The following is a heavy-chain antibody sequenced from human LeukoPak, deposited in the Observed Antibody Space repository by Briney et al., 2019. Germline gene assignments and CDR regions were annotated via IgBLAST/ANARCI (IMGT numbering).Heavy chain of an antibody. CDR3: ARDAQIFMTTVTGSNWFGP. V-gene: IGHV1-46*01. CDR2: INPSGGST. D-gene: IGHD4-17*01. CDR1: GYTFTSYY. Sequence: ASVKVSCKASGYTFTSYYMHWVRQAPGQGLEWMGIINPSGGSTSYAQKFQGRVTMTRDTSTSTVYMELSSLRSEDTAVYYCARDAQIFMTTVTGSNWFGPWGQGTLVTVSS. J-gene: IGHJ5*02.